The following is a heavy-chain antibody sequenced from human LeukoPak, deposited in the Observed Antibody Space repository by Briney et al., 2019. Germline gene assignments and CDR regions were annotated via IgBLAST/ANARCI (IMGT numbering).Heavy chain of an antibody. D-gene: IGHD3-22*01. Sequence: SETLSLTCTVSGYSISSGSYWGWIRQPPGKGLEWIGSIYHSGTTYYNPSLKSRVTISVDTSKNQFSLKLSSVTAADTAVYYCARDYYYDSSGYPGYWGQGTLVTVSS. V-gene: IGHV4-38-2*02. CDR3: ARDYYYDSSGYPGY. J-gene: IGHJ4*02. CDR2: IYHSGTT. CDR1: GYSISSGSY.